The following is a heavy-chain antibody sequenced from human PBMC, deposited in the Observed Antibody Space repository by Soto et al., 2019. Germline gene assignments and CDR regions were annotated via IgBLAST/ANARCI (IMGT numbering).Heavy chain of an antibody. J-gene: IGHJ4*02. D-gene: IGHD6-19*01. CDR3: ARDKERLSSGWHCMDY. CDR2: IWYDGSNK. CDR1: GFTFSSYG. Sequence: PGGSLRLSCAASGFTFSSYGMHWVRQAPGKGLEWVAVIWYDGSNKYYADSVKGRFTISRDNSKNTLYLQMNSLRAEDTAVYYCARDKERLSSGWHCMDYWGQGTLVTVSS. V-gene: IGHV3-33*01.